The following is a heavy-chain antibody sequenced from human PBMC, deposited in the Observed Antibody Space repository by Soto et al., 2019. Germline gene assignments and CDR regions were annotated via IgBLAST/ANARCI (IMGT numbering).Heavy chain of an antibody. CDR1: GFPFSNYA. Sequence: GGSLRLSFAASGFPFSNYAMSWVRQAPGKGLEWVSALSGSGGSTYYAYSVKGRFTISRDNSKNTLYLRMNSLRAEDTDAYYCARAYSSNWYDDWGQGTLVTVSS. CDR2: LSGSGGST. CDR3: ARAYSSNWYDD. D-gene: IGHD6-13*01. V-gene: IGHV3-23*01. J-gene: IGHJ5*02.